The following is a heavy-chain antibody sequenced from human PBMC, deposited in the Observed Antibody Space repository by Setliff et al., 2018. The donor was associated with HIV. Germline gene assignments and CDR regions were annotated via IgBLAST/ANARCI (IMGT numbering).Heavy chain of an antibody. CDR1: GDSFSNYY. V-gene: IGHV4-59*01. CDR2: VFYTGSA. J-gene: IGHJ6*03. CDR3: ARGPSGGGFYYMDV. D-gene: IGHD2-15*01. Sequence: SETLSLTCTVSGDSFSNYYWSWIRQPPGKGLEWIGYVFYTGSATYNPSLKSRVSISVDRPTNRFSLMLHSVTAADTAVYYCARGPSGGGFYYMDVWGKGTTVTVSS.